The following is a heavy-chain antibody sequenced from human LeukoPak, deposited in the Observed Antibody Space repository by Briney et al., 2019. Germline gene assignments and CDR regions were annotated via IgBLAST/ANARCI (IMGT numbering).Heavy chain of an antibody. CDR1: GGSISSYY. V-gene: IGHV4-59*01. CDR2: IYYSGST. D-gene: IGHD7-27*01. J-gene: IGHJ4*02. Sequence: SETLSLTCTVSGGSISSYYWSWIRQPPGKGLEWIGYIYYSGSTNYNPSPKSRVTISVDTSKNQFSLKLSSVTAADTAVYYCATLNWAYYFDYWGQGTLVTVSS. CDR3: ATLNWAYYFDY.